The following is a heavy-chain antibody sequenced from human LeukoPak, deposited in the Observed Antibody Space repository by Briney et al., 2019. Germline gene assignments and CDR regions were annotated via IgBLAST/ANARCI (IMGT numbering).Heavy chain of an antibody. Sequence: ASVKVSCKASGYTFTSYDINWLRQTTGQGLEWMGWMDPNSGNTGYAQKFQGRVTMTRNTSISTAYMELSSLRSEDTAVYYCARYDSSGYGYYYYGMDVWGQGTTVTVSS. CDR2: MDPNSGNT. D-gene: IGHD3-22*01. CDR3: ARYDSSGYGYYYYGMDV. V-gene: IGHV1-8*01. CDR1: GYTFTSYD. J-gene: IGHJ6*02.